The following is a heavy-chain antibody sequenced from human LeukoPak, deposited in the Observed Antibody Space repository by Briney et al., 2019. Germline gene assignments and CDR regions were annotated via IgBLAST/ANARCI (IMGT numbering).Heavy chain of an antibody. CDR1: SGPISDSTYF. CDR2: VYYSGST. Sequence: SETLSLTCTVSSGPISDSTYFWRSIRQPPGKGLEWIGNVYYSGSTDYNPSLRKRVTISVDTSKNQLSLKLRSVTGADAAVYYCARHVGGSGWYRGEFEYWGQGTLVTVSS. V-gene: IGHV4-39*01. CDR3: ARHVGGSGWYRGEFEY. D-gene: IGHD6-19*01. J-gene: IGHJ4*02.